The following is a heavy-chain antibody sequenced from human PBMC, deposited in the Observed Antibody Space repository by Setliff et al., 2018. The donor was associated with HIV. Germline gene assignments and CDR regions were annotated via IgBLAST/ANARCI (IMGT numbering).Heavy chain of an antibody. CDR1: GGSISDSRYY. J-gene: IGHJ4*02. V-gene: IGHV4-39*01. CDR3: ARHKSQPYYFDY. CDR2: FYYSGST. Sequence: PSETLSLTCTVSGGSISDSRYYWGWIRQPPGKGLEWIGSFYYSGSTYYNPSLKSRVTISVDTSKNQLSLKLSSVTAADTAVYYCARHKSQPYYFDYWGQGTLVTVSS.